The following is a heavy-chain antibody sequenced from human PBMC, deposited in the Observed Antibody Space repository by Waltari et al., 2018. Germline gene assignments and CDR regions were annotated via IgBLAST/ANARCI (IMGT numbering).Heavy chain of an antibody. J-gene: IGHJ6*02. Sequence: QVQLVESGGGVVQPGRSIRLSCAASGFTFTTYGMHWVRQAPGKGLEWVAGMYYDGSNKRYGDSVKGRFTISRDNSKNTLYLQMNSLRADDTAIYYCAKDNVRWGYSYYGLDVWGQGTTVTVSS. CDR1: GFTFTTYG. V-gene: IGHV3-33*06. CDR3: AKDNVRWGYSYYGLDV. CDR2: MYYDGSNK. D-gene: IGHD3-16*01.